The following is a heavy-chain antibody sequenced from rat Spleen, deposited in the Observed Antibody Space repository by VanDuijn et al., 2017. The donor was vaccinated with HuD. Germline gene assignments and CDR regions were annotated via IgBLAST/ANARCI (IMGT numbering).Heavy chain of an antibody. CDR2: ISYDGSST. CDR1: GFTFNDYN. CDR3: AREAGIPFHYFDY. Sequence: EVQLVESGGGLVQPGRSLKLSCAASGFTFNDYNMAWVRQAPNKGLEWVATISYDGSSTYYRDSVKGRFTISRDNAKSTLYLQMDSLRSEDTATYYCAREAGIPFHYFDYWGQGVMVTVSS. V-gene: IGHV5-7*01. D-gene: IGHD1-4*01. J-gene: IGHJ2*01.